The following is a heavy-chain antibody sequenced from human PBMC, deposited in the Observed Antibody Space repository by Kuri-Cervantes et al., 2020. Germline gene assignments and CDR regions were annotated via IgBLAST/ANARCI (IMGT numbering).Heavy chain of an antibody. V-gene: IGHV3-30*18. CDR1: GFTFSSYG. Sequence: GGSLRLSCAASGFTFSSYGMHWVRQAPGKGLEWVAVISYDGSNKYNADSVKGRLTISRDNSKNSLYLQMNSLIAEETAVYYGAKAGRVLVKHCFDCWGQGTLVTVSS. J-gene: IGHJ4*02. D-gene: IGHD6-13*01. CDR2: ISYDGSNK. CDR3: AKAGRVLVKHCFDC.